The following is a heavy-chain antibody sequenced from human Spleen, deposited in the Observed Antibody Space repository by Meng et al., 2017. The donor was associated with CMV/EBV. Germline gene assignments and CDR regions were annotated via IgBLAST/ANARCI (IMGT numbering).Heavy chain of an antibody. J-gene: IGHJ3*02. D-gene: IGHD1-1*01. Sequence: SETLSLTCTVSGGSVSSGSYYWSWLRQPPGKGLEWIGYISYIGSTNYNPSLKSRVTISVDTSKNQFSLKLRSVTAADTAVFYCARDILERNAFDMWGQGTMVTVS. CDR2: ISYIGST. CDR1: GGSVSSGSYY. V-gene: IGHV4-61*01. CDR3: ARDILERNAFDM.